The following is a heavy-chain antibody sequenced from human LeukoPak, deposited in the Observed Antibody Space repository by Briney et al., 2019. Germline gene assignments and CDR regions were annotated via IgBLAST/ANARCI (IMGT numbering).Heavy chain of an antibody. Sequence: SETLSLTCSVSGDSTSSYSWSWIRQSPGKGLEWIGHIYYSGSANYMPSLKSRVTILVDTSKNQFSLKVTSVTAADTAVYYCARGGSSSWYFDLWGRGTLVTVSS. CDR2: IYYSGSA. J-gene: IGHJ2*01. V-gene: IGHV4-59*01. CDR1: GDSTSSYS. CDR3: ARGGSSSWYFDL. D-gene: IGHD1-26*01.